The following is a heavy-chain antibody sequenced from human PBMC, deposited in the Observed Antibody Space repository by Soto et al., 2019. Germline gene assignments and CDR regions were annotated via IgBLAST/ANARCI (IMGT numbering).Heavy chain of an antibody. D-gene: IGHD2-2*01. J-gene: IGHJ6*02. CDR3: ARVEWDIVVVPAAMRYYRMDV. V-gene: IGHV4-30-4*01. CDR1: GDSISSGDYF. Sequence: QVQLQESGPGLVKPSQTLSLTCIVSGDSISSGDYFWTWIRQPPGKGLGWIGYTYYSGSTYYNPSVKSRVIISVDMSKNQFSLKLSAVTAADTAVYYCARVEWDIVVVPAAMRYYRMDVWGQGTTVTVSS. CDR2: TYYSGST.